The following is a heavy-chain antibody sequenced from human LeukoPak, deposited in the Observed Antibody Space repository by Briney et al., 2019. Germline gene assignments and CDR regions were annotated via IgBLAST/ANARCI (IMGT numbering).Heavy chain of an antibody. CDR3: ARVEYDSCGSRLDY. CDR2: IHYSGST. D-gene: IGHD3-22*01. Sequence: KPSETLSLTCTVSGGSLGSYYWSWIRQPPGKGLEWIGHIHYSGSTKYSPSLKSRVTISVDTSKNQFSLKLSSVTAADTAVYYCARVEYDSCGSRLDYWGQGTLVIVSS. J-gene: IGHJ4*02. V-gene: IGHV4-59*01. CDR1: GGSLGSYY.